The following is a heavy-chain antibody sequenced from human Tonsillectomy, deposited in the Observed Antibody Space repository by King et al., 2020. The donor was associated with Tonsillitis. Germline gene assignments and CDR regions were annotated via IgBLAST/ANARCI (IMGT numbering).Heavy chain of an antibody. CDR2: IYYGGSST. CDR1: RFKFSSYA. Sequence: VQLVESGGGLVQPGGSLRLSCAASRFKFSSYAMTWVRQAPGKGLEWVSVIYYGGSSTYYADSVKGRFTSSRDNSKNTLYLQMNSLRAEDTAVYYCAKVFYYGMDVWGQGTTVTVSS. CDR3: AKVFYYGMDV. J-gene: IGHJ6*02. V-gene: IGHV3-23*03.